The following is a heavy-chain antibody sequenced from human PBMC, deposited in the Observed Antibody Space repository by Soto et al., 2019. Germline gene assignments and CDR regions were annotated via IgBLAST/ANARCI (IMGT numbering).Heavy chain of an antibody. J-gene: IGHJ4*02. CDR2: MNYRGKT. D-gene: IGHD4-17*01. CDR1: GYSLSSGYY. V-gene: IGHV4-38-2*01. Sequence: PSETLSLTCGVSGYSLSSGYYWAWVLQPPGKGLEWIGSMNYRGKTYYNPSLKSRVTISLDASKNQVSLKVTSVTAADTAVYHCARSGDDYGSSIDYWGQGNLVTVS. CDR3: ARSGDDYGSSIDY.